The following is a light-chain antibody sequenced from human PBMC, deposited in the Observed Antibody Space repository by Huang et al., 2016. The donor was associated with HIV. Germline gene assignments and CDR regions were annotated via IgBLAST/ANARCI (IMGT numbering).Light chain of an antibody. CDR2: DTS. J-gene: IGKJ2*01. CDR1: QSISIW. CDR3: QQCNTYPYT. V-gene: IGKV1-5*01. Sequence: DIQMTQSPSTLSASVGDRVTITCRASQSISIWLAWYQQKPGKAPKLLIYDTSSLQSGVPSRFIGSGSGTEFSLTISSLQPDDFATYYCQQCNTYPYTFGQGTKLEIK.